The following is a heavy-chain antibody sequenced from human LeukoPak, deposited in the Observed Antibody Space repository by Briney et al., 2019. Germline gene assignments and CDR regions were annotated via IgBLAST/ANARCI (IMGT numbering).Heavy chain of an antibody. CDR3: ASYSYYMDV. CDR2: IYYSGST. J-gene: IGHJ6*03. D-gene: IGHD2-21*01. V-gene: IGHV4-39*07. CDR1: GGSISSSSYY. Sequence: SETLSLTCTVSGGSISSSSYYWGWIRQPPGKGLEWIGSIYYSGSTYYNPSLKSRVTVSVDTSKNQFSLKLSSVTAADTAVYYCASYSYYMDVWGKGTTVTVSS.